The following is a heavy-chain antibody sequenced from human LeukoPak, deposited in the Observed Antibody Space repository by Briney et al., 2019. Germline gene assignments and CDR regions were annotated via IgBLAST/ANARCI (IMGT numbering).Heavy chain of an antibody. CDR1: GGSISSYY. J-gene: IGHJ4*02. D-gene: IGHD2-8*01. V-gene: IGHV4-59*12. CDR3: AREEAGCTNGVCYTGFDY. CDR2: IYYSGST. Sequence: PSEALSLTCTVSGGSISSYYWSWIRQPPGKGLEWIGYIYYSGSTNYNPSLTSRVTISVDTSKNQYSLKLSSVTAADAAVYYCAREEAGCTNGVCYTGFDYWGQGTLITVSS.